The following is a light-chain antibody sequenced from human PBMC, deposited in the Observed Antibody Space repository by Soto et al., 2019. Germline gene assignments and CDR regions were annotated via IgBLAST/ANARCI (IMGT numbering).Light chain of an antibody. Sequence: QPVLTQPPSVSAAPGQKVTISCSGSSSNIGNNYVFWYQQLPGTAPKLLIYDNNKRPSGIPDRFSGSRSGTSATLGITGLQTGDEADYYCETWDSSLSAVVFGGGTKLTVL. CDR3: ETWDSSLSAVV. CDR1: SSNIGNNY. CDR2: DNN. V-gene: IGLV1-51*01. J-gene: IGLJ2*01.